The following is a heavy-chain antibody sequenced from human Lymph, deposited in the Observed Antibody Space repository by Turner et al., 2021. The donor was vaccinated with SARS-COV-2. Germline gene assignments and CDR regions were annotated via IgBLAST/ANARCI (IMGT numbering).Heavy chain of an antibody. CDR1: GFTFSYYS. J-gene: IGHJ4*02. D-gene: IGHD2-8*01. CDR2: ISSSSSYI. V-gene: IGHV3-21*01. CDR3: ARTGTNLGCLHPEYYFDY. Sequence: EVQLVDSGGGLVTPGGSLRLSCAASGFTFSYYSMNWVRQAPGKGLEWVSFISSSSSYIYYADSVKGRVTISRDNAKNSLYLQMNSLRADDTAVYYCARTGTNLGCLHPEYYFDYWGQGTLVTVSS.